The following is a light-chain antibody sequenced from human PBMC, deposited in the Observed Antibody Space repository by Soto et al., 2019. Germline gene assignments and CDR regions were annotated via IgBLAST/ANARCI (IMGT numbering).Light chain of an antibody. CDR1: QSVLYSSNNKNY. J-gene: IGKJ1*01. CDR2: WAS. V-gene: IGKV4-1*01. CDR3: QQYYTTPWT. Sequence: DIVMTQSPDSLAVSLGERATINCKSSQSVLYSSNNKNYLIWYQQKPGQPPKVLIYWASTRESGVPDRFSGSGSGTHFTLTISSLQAEDVAVYYCQQYYTTPWTFGQGTKVEIK.